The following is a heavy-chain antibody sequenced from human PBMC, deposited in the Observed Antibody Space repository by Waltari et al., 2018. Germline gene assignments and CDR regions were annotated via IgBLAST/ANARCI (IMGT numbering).Heavy chain of an antibody. CDR1: GIRFSSYN. V-gene: IGHV3-21*01. J-gene: IGHJ4*02. Sequence: VQLVESGGGLVKSGGSLRLSCEASGIRFSSYNMNWVRQAPGKGLEWVSSITRDGFSIYYADSVKGRFTVSRDNAKNSLYVQMNNLGAEDTAVYYCAREYYYDGSTYDQWGQGTLVTVSS. CDR2: ITRDGFSI. D-gene: IGHD3-22*01. CDR3: AREYYYDGSTYDQ.